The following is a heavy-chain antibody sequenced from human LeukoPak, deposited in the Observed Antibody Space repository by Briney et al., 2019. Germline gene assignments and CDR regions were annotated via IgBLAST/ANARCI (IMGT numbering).Heavy chain of an antibody. Sequence: PGGSLRLSCAASGFTFSSYAMSWVRQAPGKGLEWVSTTSGSGSSTYYADSVKGRFTISRDNAKNSLYLQMNSLRDEDTAVYYCARMIGEIYCSGGSCYLDYWGQGTLVTVSS. D-gene: IGHD2-15*01. J-gene: IGHJ4*02. CDR2: TSGSGSST. CDR3: ARMIGEIYCSGGSCYLDY. V-gene: IGHV3-23*01. CDR1: GFTFSSYA.